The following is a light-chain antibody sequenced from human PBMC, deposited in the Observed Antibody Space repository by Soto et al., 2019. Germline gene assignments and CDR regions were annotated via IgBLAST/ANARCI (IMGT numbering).Light chain of an antibody. V-gene: IGKV1-27*01. Sequence: DIQMTQSPSSLSASVGDRVTISCRASQDIRNYLAWYQQKPGKVPRLLISGASTLQSGVPSRIGGSGSGTDFTLTISSLQPEDVATYYCQEYNIAPLTFGGGTKVDIK. CDR3: QEYNIAPLT. J-gene: IGKJ4*01. CDR1: QDIRNY. CDR2: GAS.